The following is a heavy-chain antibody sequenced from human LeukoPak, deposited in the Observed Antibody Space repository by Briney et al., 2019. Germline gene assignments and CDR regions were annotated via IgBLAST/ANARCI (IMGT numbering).Heavy chain of an antibody. V-gene: IGHV4-39*01. Sequence: SETLSLTCTVSGGSISSSSYYWGWIRQPPGKGLEWIGSIYYSGSTYYNPSLKSRVTISVDTSKNQFSLKLSSVTAADTAVYYCARQPHYDFWSGLPSGVGWFDPWGQGTLVTVSS. CDR1: GGSISSSSYY. CDR3: ARQPHYDFWSGLPSGVGWFDP. CDR2: IYYSGST. D-gene: IGHD3-3*01. J-gene: IGHJ5*02.